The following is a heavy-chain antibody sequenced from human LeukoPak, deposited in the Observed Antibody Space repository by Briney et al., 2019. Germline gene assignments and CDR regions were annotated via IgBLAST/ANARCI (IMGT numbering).Heavy chain of an antibody. D-gene: IGHD6-19*01. Sequence: GGSLRLSCAASGFTFSSYAMSWVRQAPGKGLEWVSAISGSGGSTYYADSVKGRFTISRDNSKNTLYLQMNSLRAEDTAVYYCAKVGSGWPTTSYDYWGQGNPGHRLL. J-gene: IGHJ4*02. CDR2: ISGSGGST. V-gene: IGHV3-23*01. CDR1: GFTFSSYA. CDR3: AKVGSGWPTTSYDY.